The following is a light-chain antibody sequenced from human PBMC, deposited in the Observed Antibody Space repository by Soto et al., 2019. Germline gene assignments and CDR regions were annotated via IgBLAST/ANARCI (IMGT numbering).Light chain of an antibody. Sequence: EIVLTQSPGTLSLSPGERATLSCRASQSFSSSYLAWYQQKTGQAPRLLIYGASSRATGIPDRFSGSESGTEFSLAIRGLEPEDFAVYCCQQYGTSLLTFGQGTKLEN. CDR3: QQYGTSLLT. J-gene: IGKJ2*01. CDR1: QSFSSSY. CDR2: GAS. V-gene: IGKV3-20*01.